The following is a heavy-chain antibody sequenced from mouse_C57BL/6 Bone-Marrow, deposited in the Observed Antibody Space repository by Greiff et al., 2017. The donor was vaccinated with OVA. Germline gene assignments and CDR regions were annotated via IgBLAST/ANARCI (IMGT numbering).Heavy chain of an antibody. J-gene: IGHJ4*01. CDR3: ARHGSIYYAMDY. CDR2: ISNGGGST. CDR1: GFTFSDYY. D-gene: IGHD2-10*02. Sequence: EVHLVESGGGLVQPGGSLKLSCAASGFTFSDYYMYWVRQTPEKRLEWVAYISNGGGSTYYPDTVQGRFTISRDNAKNTLYLQMSRLKSEDTAMYYCARHGSIYYAMDYWGQGTSVTVSS. V-gene: IGHV5-12*01.